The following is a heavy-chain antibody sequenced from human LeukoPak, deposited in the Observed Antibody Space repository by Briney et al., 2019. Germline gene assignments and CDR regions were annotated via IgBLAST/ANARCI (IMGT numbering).Heavy chain of an antibody. CDR1: GFTFSSYA. CDR2: ISYDGSSK. CDR3: AREILRRAFDI. J-gene: IGHJ3*02. V-gene: IGHV3-30-3*01. Sequence: GGSLRLSCAASGFTFSSYAMRWVRQAPGKGLEWVAVISYDGSSKYYADSVKGRFTITRDNSKNTLSLQMNSLRAEDTAVYYCAREILRRAFDIWGQGTMVTVSS. D-gene: IGHD3-3*01.